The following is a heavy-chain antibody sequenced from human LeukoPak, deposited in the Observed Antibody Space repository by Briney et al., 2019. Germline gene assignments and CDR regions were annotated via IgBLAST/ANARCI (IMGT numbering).Heavy chain of an antibody. CDR1: GGSISSYY. J-gene: IGHJ4*02. D-gene: IGHD5-18*01. V-gene: IGHV3-66*01. CDR2: IYSGGST. CDR3: ARSNSYGRRGFDY. Sequence: ETLSLTCTVSGGSISSYYWSWVRQAPGKGLEWVSVIYSGGSTYYADSVKGRFTISRDNSKNTLYLQMNSLRAEDTAVYYCARSNSYGRRGFDYWGQGTLVTVSS.